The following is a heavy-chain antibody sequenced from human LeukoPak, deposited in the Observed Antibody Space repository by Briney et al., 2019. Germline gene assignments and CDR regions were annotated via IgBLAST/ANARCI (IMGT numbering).Heavy chain of an antibody. J-gene: IGHJ4*02. Sequence: AASVKVSYKASGYTFTSYDINWVRQATGQGLEWMAWMNPNSGNTGYAQKFQGRVTMTRNTSISTAYMELSSLRSEDTAVYYCARSWRSGYYALYYFDYWGQGTLVTVSS. D-gene: IGHD3-22*01. CDR2: MNPNSGNT. CDR3: ARSWRSGYYALYYFDY. CDR1: GYTFTSYD. V-gene: IGHV1-8*01.